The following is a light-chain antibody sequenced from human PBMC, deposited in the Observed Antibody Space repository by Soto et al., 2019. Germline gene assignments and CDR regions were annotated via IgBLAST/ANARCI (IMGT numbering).Light chain of an antibody. V-gene: IGKV1-8*01. CDR3: QQYYSYPLT. J-gene: IGKJ5*01. CDR1: QGISSY. CDR2: AAS. Sequence: AIRMTQSPSSFSASTGDRVTITCRASQGISSYLAWYQQKPGKAPKLLIDAASTLQSGVPSRFSGSGSGTDFTLTISCLQSEDFATYYCQQYYSYPLTVGQGTRLEI.